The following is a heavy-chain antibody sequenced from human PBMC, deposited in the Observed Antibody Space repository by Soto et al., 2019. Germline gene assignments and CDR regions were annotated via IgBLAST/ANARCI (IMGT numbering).Heavy chain of an antibody. CDR1: GFTFSSYG. V-gene: IGHV3-33*08. D-gene: IGHD2-2*01. Sequence: GGSLRLSCAASGFTFSSYGMHWVRQAPGKGLEWVAVIWYDGSNKYYADSVKGRFTISRDNSKNTLYLQMNSLRAEDTAVYYCARGGRYCSSTSCYVVGDYWGQGTLVTVSS. CDR3: ARGGRYCSSTSCYVVGDY. CDR2: IWYDGSNK. J-gene: IGHJ4*02.